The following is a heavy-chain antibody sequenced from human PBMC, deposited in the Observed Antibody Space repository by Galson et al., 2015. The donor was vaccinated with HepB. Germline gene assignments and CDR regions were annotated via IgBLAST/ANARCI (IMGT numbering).Heavy chain of an antibody. D-gene: IGHD3-9*01. CDR1: GYMFTNYG. CDR3: AKDRRAYHEILTGYLPGYYYGLDV. CDR2: INFYNGKT. V-gene: IGHV1-18*01. Sequence: SVKVSCKASGYMFTNYGISWVRQAPGQGLAWMGWINFYNGKTKYAQKFQGRVTMSTDTSTSSAYMELRGLRPDDTAVYYCAKDRRAYHEILTGYLPGYYYGLDVWGQETTVTV. J-gene: IGHJ6*02.